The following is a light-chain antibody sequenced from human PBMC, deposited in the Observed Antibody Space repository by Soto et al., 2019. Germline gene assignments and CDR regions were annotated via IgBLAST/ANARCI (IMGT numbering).Light chain of an antibody. CDR2: AVS. CDR3: ISYTNRQSYV. J-gene: IGLJ1*01. V-gene: IGLV2-14*01. Sequence: QPALTQPASVSGSPGQSITISCSGTSSDIGSYDHVAWYQQFPGKSPKLMIYAVSDRPSGVSDRFSGSKSGITASLTISGLQTEDEADYYCISYTNRQSYVFGTGTKVTVL. CDR1: SSDIGSYDH.